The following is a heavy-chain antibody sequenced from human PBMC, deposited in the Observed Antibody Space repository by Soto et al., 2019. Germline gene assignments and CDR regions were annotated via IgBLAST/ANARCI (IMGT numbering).Heavy chain of an antibody. J-gene: IGHJ4*02. D-gene: IGHD3-16*01. CDR1: GFTFSSYA. CDR2: ISYDGSNK. V-gene: IGHV3-30-3*01. Sequence: QVQLVESGGGVVQPGRSLRLSCAASGFTFSSYAMHWVRQAPGKGLEWVAVISYDGSNKYYADSVKGRFTISRDNSKNTLYLPMNSLRAEDTAVYYCARAYEGDYFDYWGQGTLVTVSS. CDR3: ARAYEGDYFDY.